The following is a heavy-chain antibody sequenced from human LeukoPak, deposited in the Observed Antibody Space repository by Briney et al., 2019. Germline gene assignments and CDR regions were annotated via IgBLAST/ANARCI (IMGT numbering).Heavy chain of an antibody. CDR3: AKDLTYDDMDV. D-gene: IGHD5-12*01. CDR1: GFTFSSYG. V-gene: IGHV3-33*06. J-gene: IGHJ6*03. CDR2: IWYDGSNK. Sequence: GGSLRLSCAASGFTFSSYGMHWVRQAPGKGLEWVAVIWYDGSNKYYGDSVKGRFTISRDNSKNSLYLQMNSLRVEGTAVYYCAKDLTYDDMDVWGKGTTVTVSS.